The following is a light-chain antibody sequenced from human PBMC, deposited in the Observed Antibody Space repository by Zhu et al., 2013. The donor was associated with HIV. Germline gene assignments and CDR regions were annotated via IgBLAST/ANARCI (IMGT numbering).Light chain of an antibody. CDR2: DAS. J-gene: IGKJ2*03. CDR1: QSVSSN. Sequence: DIVLTQSPGTLSLSPGERATLSCRASQSVSSNLAWYQQKPGQAPRLVIYDASRRATGIPDRFSGSGSGTDFTLTISRLEPEDFAVYYCQQHGSSPPYSFGQGTKLEIK. CDR3: QQHGSSPPYS. V-gene: IGKV3-20*01.